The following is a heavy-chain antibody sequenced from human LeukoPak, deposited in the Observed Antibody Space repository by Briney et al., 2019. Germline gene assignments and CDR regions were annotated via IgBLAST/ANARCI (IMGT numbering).Heavy chain of an antibody. CDR1: GFTFSNAW. Sequence: GGSLRLSCAASGFTFSNAWMNWVRQAPGKGLEWVSYISSSSSTIYYADSVKGRFTISRDNAKNSLYLQMNSLRAEDTAVYYCAKTGPGQLLLYYYNRDVGGKGTTVTISS. CDR3: AKTGPGQLLLYYYNRDV. CDR2: ISSSSSTI. J-gene: IGHJ6*03. D-gene: IGHD2-15*01. V-gene: IGHV3-48*01.